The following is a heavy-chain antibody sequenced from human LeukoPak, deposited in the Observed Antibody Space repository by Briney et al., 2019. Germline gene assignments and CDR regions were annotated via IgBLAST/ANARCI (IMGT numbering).Heavy chain of an antibody. Sequence: ASVKVSCKASGYTFTGYYMHWVRQAPGQGLEWTGWINPNSGGTNYAQKFQGRVTMTRDTSISTAYMELSRLRSDDTAVYYCARGRRWSYYYYYMDVWGKGTTVTVSS. CDR2: INPNSGGT. D-gene: IGHD4-23*01. V-gene: IGHV1-2*02. CDR1: GYTFTGYY. J-gene: IGHJ6*03. CDR3: ARGRRWSYYYYYMDV.